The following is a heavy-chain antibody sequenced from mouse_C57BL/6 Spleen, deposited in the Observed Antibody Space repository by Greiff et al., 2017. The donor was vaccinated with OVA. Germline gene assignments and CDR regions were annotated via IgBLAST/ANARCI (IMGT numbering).Heavy chain of an antibody. D-gene: IGHD6-5*01. Sequence: QVQLKQPGAELVRPGTSVKLSCKASGYTFTSYWMHWVKQRPGQGLEWIGVIDPSDSYTNYNQKFKGKATLTVDTSSSTAYMQLSSLTSEDSAVYYCGAYAYWGQGTLVTVSA. CDR1: GYTFTSYW. V-gene: IGHV1-59*01. J-gene: IGHJ3*01. CDR3: GAYAY. CDR2: IDPSDSYT.